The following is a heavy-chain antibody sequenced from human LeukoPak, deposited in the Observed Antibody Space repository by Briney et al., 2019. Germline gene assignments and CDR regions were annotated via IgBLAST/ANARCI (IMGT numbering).Heavy chain of an antibody. Sequence: GGSLRLSCAASGFTFDEYAMHWVRQAPGKGLEWVSGISWNSGSKGYAGSVKGRFTISRDNAKNSLYLQLNSLRSEDTALYYCAKDNIRIVVAGTIDYWGQGTLVTVSS. V-gene: IGHV3-9*01. J-gene: IGHJ4*02. D-gene: IGHD6-19*01. CDR2: ISWNSGSK. CDR1: GFTFDEYA. CDR3: AKDNIRIVVAGTIDY.